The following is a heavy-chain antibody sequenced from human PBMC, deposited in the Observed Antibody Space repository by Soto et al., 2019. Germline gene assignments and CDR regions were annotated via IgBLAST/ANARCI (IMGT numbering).Heavy chain of an antibody. D-gene: IGHD4-17*01. V-gene: IGHV5-51*01. CDR1: GYSFTSYW. CDR3: ARLKDYGHPPSYVDY. J-gene: IGHJ4*02. CDR2: IYPGDSDT. Sequence: PGESLKISCKVSGYSFTSYWIGCVRQMPGKGLEWMGIIYPGDSDTRYSPSFQGQVTISADKSISTAYLQWSSLKASDTAMYYCARLKDYGHPPSYVDYWGQGTLVTVSS.